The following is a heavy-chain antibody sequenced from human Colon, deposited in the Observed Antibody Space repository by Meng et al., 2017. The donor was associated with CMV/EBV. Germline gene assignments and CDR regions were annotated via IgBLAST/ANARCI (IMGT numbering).Heavy chain of an antibody. CDR2: IKQNGNEK. CDR3: VREMWSNDV. D-gene: IGHD3-3*01. CDR1: GFTFSSYW. Sequence: GGSLRLSCAASGFTFSSYWMSWVRQAPGKGLEWVGNIKQNGNEKYYVDSVKGRLTISRDNAKDTLYLQMNSLRAEDTAVYYCVREMWSNDVWGRGTMVTVSS. V-gene: IGHV3-7*01. J-gene: IGHJ3*01.